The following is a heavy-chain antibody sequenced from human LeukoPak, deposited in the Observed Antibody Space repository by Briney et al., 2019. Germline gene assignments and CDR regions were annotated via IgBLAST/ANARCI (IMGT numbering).Heavy chain of an antibody. D-gene: IGHD4-17*01. Sequence: PSETLSLTCTVSGGSISSSSYCWGWIRQPPGKGLEWIGSIYYSGSTYYNPSLKSRVTISVDTSKNQFSLKLSSVTAADTAVYYCARLYGDYPNDAFDIWGQGTMVTVSS. CDR2: IYYSGST. V-gene: IGHV4-39*01. CDR3: ARLYGDYPNDAFDI. J-gene: IGHJ3*02. CDR1: GGSISSSSYC.